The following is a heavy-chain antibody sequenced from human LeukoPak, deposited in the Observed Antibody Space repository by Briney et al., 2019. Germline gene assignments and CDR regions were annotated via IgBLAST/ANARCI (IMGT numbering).Heavy chain of an antibody. V-gene: IGHV3-74*01. CDR3: ASAPSEIGGYYPENFRH. CDR1: GFTFSSYW. Sequence: PAGSLRLSCAASGFTFSSYWMHWVRQAPGKGLVWVSRIKSDGSTNYADSVEGRITISRDNAKNTVTLQMNSLRAEDTGVYYCASAPSEIGGYYPENFRHWGQGTLVTVSS. J-gene: IGHJ1*01. D-gene: IGHD3-22*01. CDR2: IKSDGST.